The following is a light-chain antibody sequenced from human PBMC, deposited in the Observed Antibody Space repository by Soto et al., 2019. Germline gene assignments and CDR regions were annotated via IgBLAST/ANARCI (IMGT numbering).Light chain of an antibody. J-gene: IGLJ1*01. Sequence: QSVLTQPASVSGSPGQSITISCTGTSSDVGFYNYVSWYQQHPGKAPKLMIYEVNKRPSGVPDRFSGSKSGNTASLTVSGLQAEDEADYYCSSYAGSSNVFGTGTKVTVL. V-gene: IGLV2-8*01. CDR3: SSYAGSSNV. CDR1: SSDVGFYNY. CDR2: EVN.